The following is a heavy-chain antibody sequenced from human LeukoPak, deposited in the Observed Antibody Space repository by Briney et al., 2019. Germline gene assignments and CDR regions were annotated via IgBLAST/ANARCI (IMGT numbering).Heavy chain of an antibody. CDR1: GGSFSGYY. J-gene: IGHJ4*02. Sequence: PSETLSLTCAVHGGSFSGYYWSWIRQPPGRGLEWIGEINHSGSTYYNPSLKSRVTISVDTSKNQFSLKLSSVTAADTAVYYCARGQAVVVTEPFDYWGQGTLVTVSS. V-gene: IGHV4-34*01. D-gene: IGHD2-21*02. CDR2: INHSGST. CDR3: ARGQAVVVTEPFDY.